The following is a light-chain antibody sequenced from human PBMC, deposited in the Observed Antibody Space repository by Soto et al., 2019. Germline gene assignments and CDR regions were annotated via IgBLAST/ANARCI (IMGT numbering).Light chain of an antibody. CDR2: GNN. CDR1: SSNIGRNS. Sequence: SVLTQAPSVSGTPGQRVTITCSGSSSNIGRNSVNWYQHLPGTAPKLLTHGNNHRPSGVPDRFSGSKSGTSASLAISGLQPEDEADYCCAAWDDSLNEYVFGDGTKVTV. J-gene: IGLJ1*01. V-gene: IGLV1-44*01. CDR3: AAWDDSLNEYV.